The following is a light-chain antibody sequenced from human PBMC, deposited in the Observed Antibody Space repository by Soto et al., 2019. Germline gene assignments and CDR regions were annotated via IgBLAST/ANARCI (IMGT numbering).Light chain of an antibody. J-gene: IGKJ5*01. Sequence: PGEGPTLSCRASQTVKNDYLACYQQRRGLPPRLLIFGASGRATGIPDRFSGIGSLTDFTLTISSLEPEDFAVYYCQQRSKWITFGQGTRLE. CDR1: QTVKNDY. CDR2: GAS. CDR3: QQRSKWIT. V-gene: IGKV3D-20*02.